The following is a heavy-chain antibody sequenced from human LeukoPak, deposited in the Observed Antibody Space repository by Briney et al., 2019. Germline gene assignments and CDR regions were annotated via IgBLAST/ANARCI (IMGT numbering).Heavy chain of an antibody. CDR3: ARRSGGTINY. CDR2: IYYSGGT. CDR1: SGSISAYY. V-gene: IGHV4-59*08. Sequence: SETLSPTCTVSSGSISAYYWNWIRQPPGKGLEWIGYIYYSGGTTYNPPLKSRVTISIDTSKNQFSLNLSSVTAAYTAVYYCARRSGGTINYWGQGMLVTVSS. D-gene: IGHD5-24*01. J-gene: IGHJ4*02.